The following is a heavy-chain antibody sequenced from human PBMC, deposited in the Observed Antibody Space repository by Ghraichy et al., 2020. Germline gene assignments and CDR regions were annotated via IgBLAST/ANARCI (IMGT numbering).Heavy chain of an antibody. J-gene: IGHJ3*02. CDR3: ARDYYDSSDSAFDI. D-gene: IGHD3-22*01. CDR2: IYTSGST. V-gene: IGHV4-4*07. CDR1: GGSISSSY. Sequence: SETLSLTCTVSGGSISSSYWTWIRQPAGKGLEWIGRIYTSGSTNYNPSLESRVTMSVDTSKNQFSLKLSSVTAADTAVYYCARDYYDSSDSAFDIWGQGTMVTVSS.